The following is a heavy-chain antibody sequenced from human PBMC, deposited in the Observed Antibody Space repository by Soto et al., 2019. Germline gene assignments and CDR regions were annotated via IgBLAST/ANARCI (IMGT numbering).Heavy chain of an antibody. CDR2: MSSCNGVT. J-gene: IGHJ4*02. Sequence: ASEEMVCKVSGYTFTDYYMHWVRQSPGQGLEWMGWMSSCNGVTHYAAKFQGRVTMTRDTSTNTAFMELSMLRSDDSAMYYCARDRVHDPGSYYPYWRLGTLVAVSS. D-gene: IGHD3-10*01. CDR3: ARDRVHDPGSYYPY. CDR1: GYTFTDYY. V-gene: IGHV1-2*02.